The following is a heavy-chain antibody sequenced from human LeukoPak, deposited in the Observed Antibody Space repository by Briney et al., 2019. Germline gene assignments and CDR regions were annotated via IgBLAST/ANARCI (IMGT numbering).Heavy chain of an antibody. J-gene: IGHJ4*02. CDR2: IKQDGSEK. D-gene: IGHD6-19*01. Sequence: GRSLRLSCAASGFTFSSYWMSWVRQAPGKGLEWVANIKQDGSEKYYVDSVKGRFTISRDNAKNSLYLQMNSLRAEDTAVYYCARASSERGGWSYPDWYFDYWGQGTLVTVSS. CDR3: ARASSERGGWSYPDWYFDY. CDR1: GFTFSSYW. V-gene: IGHV3-7*01.